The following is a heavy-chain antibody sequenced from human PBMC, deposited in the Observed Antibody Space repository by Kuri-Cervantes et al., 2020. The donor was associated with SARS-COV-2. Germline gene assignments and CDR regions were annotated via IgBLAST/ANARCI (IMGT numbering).Heavy chain of an antibody. D-gene: IGHD3-3*01. V-gene: IGHV1-69*04. CDR2: LSPVLRTT. CDR3: TTDPNYDFWSGYPQFDY. Sequence: SVKVSCKASGDTFSAYAISWVRQAPGQGLEWMGRLSPVLRTTHYAQKFQGRLTITADNSTTTAYMDLGSLKTEDTAVYYCTTDPNYDFWSGYPQFDYWGQGTLVTVSS. J-gene: IGHJ4*02. CDR1: GDTFSAYA.